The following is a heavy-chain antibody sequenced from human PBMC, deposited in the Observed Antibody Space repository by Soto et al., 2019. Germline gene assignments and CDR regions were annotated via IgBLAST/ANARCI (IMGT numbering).Heavy chain of an antibody. CDR2: ISAYNGNT. D-gene: IGHD2-2*01. CDR3: ARDLVVTDDNWFDP. V-gene: IGHV1-18*04. Sequence: ASVKVSFKASCYTFTRYGISCLRQAPGQGLDWVGWISAYNGNTKYAQKIQGRVTMTTDTSTSTAYMELRSLRSDDTAVYYCARDLVVTDDNWFDPWGQGTLVTVSS. J-gene: IGHJ5*02. CDR1: CYTFTRYG.